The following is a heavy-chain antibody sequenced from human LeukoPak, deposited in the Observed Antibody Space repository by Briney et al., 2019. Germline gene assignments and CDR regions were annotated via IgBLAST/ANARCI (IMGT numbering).Heavy chain of an antibody. J-gene: IGHJ4*02. CDR3: AKPGAVAGSYYFDY. CDR2: ISGSVGST. V-gene: IGHV3-23*01. Sequence: PGGSLRLSCAASGFTFSSYGMSWVRQAQGKGLEWVSAISGSVGSTYYADSVKGRFTISRDNSKNTLYLQMNSLRAEDTAVYYCAKPGAVAGSYYFDYWGQGTLVTVSS. D-gene: IGHD6-19*01. CDR1: GFTFSSYG.